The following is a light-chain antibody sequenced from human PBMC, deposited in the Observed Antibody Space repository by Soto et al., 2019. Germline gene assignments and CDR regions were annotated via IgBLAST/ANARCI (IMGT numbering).Light chain of an antibody. CDR3: TSYTSISTYV. V-gene: IGLV2-14*01. CDR1: SSDVGGYNY. CDR2: EVS. Sequence: QSVLAQPASVSGSPGQSIAISCTGTSSDVGGYNYVSWHQLHPGKAPKLMVYEVSNRPSGVSNRFSGSKSGNTASLTISGLQAEDEADYYCTSYTSISTYVFGTGTKVTVL. J-gene: IGLJ1*01.